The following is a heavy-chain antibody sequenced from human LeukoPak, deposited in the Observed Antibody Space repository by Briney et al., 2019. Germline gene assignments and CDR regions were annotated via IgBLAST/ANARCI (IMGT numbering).Heavy chain of an antibody. CDR3: ARALLPRRILTAPDY. Sequence: GGSLRLSCAASGFTFSDYYMSWIRQAPGKGLEWVSYISSSGSTLYYADSVKGRFTISRDNAKNSLYLQMNSLRAEDTAVYYCARALLPRRILTAPDYWGQGTLVTVSS. J-gene: IGHJ4*02. CDR2: ISSSGSTL. V-gene: IGHV3-11*04. CDR1: GFTFSDYY. D-gene: IGHD3-9*01.